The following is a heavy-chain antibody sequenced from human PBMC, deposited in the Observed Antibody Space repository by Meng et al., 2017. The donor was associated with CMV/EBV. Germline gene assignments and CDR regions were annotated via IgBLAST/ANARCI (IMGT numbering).Heavy chain of an antibody. V-gene: IGHV2-5*02. CDR1: GLSLSTSGVG. D-gene: IGHD2-21*02. J-gene: IGHJ4*02. CDR3: AHRHCGGDCYPLNYFDY. CDR2: IYWDDDK. Sequence: QIPLKGSGPTLVQPTQTLTLTCTLSGLSLSTSGVGLGWIRQPPGKALEWLALIYWDDDKRYSPSLKSRLTITKDTSKNQVVLTMTNMDPVDTATYCCAHRHCGGDCYPLNYFDYWGQGTLVTVSS.